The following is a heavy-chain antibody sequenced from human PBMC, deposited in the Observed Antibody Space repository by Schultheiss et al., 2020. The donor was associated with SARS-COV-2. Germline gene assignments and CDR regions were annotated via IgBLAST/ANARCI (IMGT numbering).Heavy chain of an antibody. V-gene: IGHV1-2*02. CDR3: ARMGYYYYAMDV. CDR2: INPNSGGT. CDR1: GYTFTSYY. J-gene: IGHJ6*02. Sequence: ASVKVSCKASGYTFTSYYIHWVRQAPGQGLEWMGWINPNSGGTNYAQKLQGRVTMTTDTSTNTAYMDLRSLRSDDTAVYYCARMGYYYYAMDVWGQGTTVTVSS.